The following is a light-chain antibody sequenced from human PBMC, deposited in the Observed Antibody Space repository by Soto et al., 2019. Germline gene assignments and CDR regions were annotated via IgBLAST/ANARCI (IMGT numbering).Light chain of an antibody. J-gene: IGKJ1*01. CDR2: GAS. CDR1: QSVSSN. V-gene: IGKV3-20*01. Sequence: EIGMTQSQATLSVSPGKRATLSCRASQSVSSNLAWYQQKPGQAPRLLIYGASSRATGIPDRFSGSGSGTDFTLTISRLEPEDFAVYYCQQYGTSPRTFGQVSNVDI. CDR3: QQYGTSPRT.